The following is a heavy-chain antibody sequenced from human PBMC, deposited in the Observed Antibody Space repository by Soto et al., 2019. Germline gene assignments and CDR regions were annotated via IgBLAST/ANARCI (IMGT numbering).Heavy chain of an antibody. CDR2: IYYSGST. V-gene: IGHV4-30-4*01. CDR1: GGSISSGDYY. CDR3: ARVFNYDYVWGSYRYKGGDAFDI. D-gene: IGHD3-16*02. Sequence: LSLTCTVSGGSISSGDYYWSWIRQPPGKGLEWIGYIYYSGSTYYNPSLKSRVTISVDTSKNQFSLKLSSVTAADTAVYYCARVFNYDYVWGSYRYKGGDAFDIWGQGTMVTVSS. J-gene: IGHJ3*02.